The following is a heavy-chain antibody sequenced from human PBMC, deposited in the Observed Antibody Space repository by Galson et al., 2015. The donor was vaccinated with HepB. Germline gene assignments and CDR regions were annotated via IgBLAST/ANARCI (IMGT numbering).Heavy chain of an antibody. J-gene: IGHJ2*01. V-gene: IGHV3-48*01. CDR3: ARDEAVWELHWYFDL. CDR1: GFTFSSYS. D-gene: IGHD1-26*01. CDR2: ISSSSSTI. Sequence: SLRLSCAASGFTFSSYSMNWVRQAPGKGLEWVSYISSSSSTIYYADSVKGRFTISRDNAKNSLYLQMNSLRAEDTAVYYCARDEAVWELHWYFDLWGRGTLVTVSS.